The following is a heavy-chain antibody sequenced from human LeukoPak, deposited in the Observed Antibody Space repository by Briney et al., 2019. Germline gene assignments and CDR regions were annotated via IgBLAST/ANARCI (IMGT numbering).Heavy chain of an antibody. CDR3: AKDWGYSSSQGYYFDY. CDR2: ISVSGVAT. J-gene: IGHJ4*02. Sequence: WGSLRLSCAASGFTFSSYAVSWVRQAPGKGLEWVSSISVSGVATYSADSVKGRFTISRDNSKNTLYLQMNSLRAEDTAVYYCAKDWGYSSSQGYYFDYWGQGTVVTVSS. D-gene: IGHD6-13*01. V-gene: IGHV3-23*01. CDR1: GFTFSSYA.